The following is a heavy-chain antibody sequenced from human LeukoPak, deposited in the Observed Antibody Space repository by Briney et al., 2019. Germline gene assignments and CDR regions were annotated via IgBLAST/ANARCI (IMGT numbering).Heavy chain of an antibody. D-gene: IGHD2-15*01. J-gene: IGHJ3*01. CDR2: ISSSGTYT. CDR3: ARGYCSGGGCSVLDAFDG. V-gene: IGHV3-11*05. CDR1: GFTFSDFY. Sequence: PGGSLRLSCAASGFTFSDFYLSWIRQAPGRGLEWISYISSSGTYTNYADSVKGRFTISRDNAKNSLYLQMNSLRSEDTAIYYCARGYCSGGGCSVLDAFDGWGQGTMVTVSS.